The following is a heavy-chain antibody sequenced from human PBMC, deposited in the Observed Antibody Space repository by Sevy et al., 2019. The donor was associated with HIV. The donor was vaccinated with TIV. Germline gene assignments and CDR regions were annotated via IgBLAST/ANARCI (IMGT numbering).Heavy chain of an antibody. Sequence: GGSLRLSCAASGFTFSSYWMHWVRQAPGKGLVWVSRINSDGSSTSYADSVKGRFTISRDNAKNTLYLQMNSLRAEDTAVYYCARDPPTYYYDSSGYPGAFDIWGQGTMVTVSS. J-gene: IGHJ3*02. CDR1: GFTFSSYW. CDR3: ARDPPTYYYDSSGYPGAFDI. V-gene: IGHV3-74*01. CDR2: INSDGSST. D-gene: IGHD3-22*01.